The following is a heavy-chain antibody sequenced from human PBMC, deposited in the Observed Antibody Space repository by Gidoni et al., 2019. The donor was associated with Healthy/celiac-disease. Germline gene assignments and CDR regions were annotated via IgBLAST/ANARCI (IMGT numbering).Heavy chain of an antibody. CDR3: ARGNVVGTAATNYYYYGMDV. Sequence: QVQLQQWGAGLLKPSETLSLTCAVYGGSFSSYYWSWIRQPPGKGLEWIGEINHSGSTNYNPSLKSRVTISVDTSKNQFSLKLSSVTATDAAVYDCARGNVVGTAATNYYYYGMDVWGQGTTVTVAS. J-gene: IGHJ6*02. D-gene: IGHD2-2*01. V-gene: IGHV4-34*01. CDR2: INHSGST. CDR1: GGSFSSYY.